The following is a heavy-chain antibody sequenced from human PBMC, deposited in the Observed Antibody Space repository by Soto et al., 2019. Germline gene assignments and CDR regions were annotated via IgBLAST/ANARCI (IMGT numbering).Heavy chain of an antibody. CDR3: VHSRGSPQYYYYYSLDV. D-gene: IGHD1-26*01. J-gene: IGHJ6*02. CDR2: IYWDGDK. CDR1: GFSLSTSAVG. V-gene: IGHV2-5*02. Sequence: QITLKESSPAPVKPTQTLTLTCSFSGFSLSTSAVGVGWIRQPPGKALEWLALIYWDGDKRYSPSLKSRLTITKDTSKNQVVLTMTNMDPVDTATYFCVHSRGSPQYYYYYSLDVWGQGTMVTVSS.